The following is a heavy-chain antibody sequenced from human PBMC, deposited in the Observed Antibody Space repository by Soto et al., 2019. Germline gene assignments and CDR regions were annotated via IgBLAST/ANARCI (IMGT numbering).Heavy chain of an antibody. CDR3: AKDPFAMVRGVIFDY. D-gene: IGHD3-10*01. CDR1: GFTFNSYA. CDR2: ISGSGGST. Sequence: GESLKISCAASGFTFNSYAMSWVRQAPGKGLEWVSAISGSGGSTYYADSVRGRCTIYRDNSKNPLYLKMNSMRAEDTVVYYGAKDPFAMVRGVIFDYWGQGTLVTVSS. J-gene: IGHJ4*02. V-gene: IGHV3-23*01.